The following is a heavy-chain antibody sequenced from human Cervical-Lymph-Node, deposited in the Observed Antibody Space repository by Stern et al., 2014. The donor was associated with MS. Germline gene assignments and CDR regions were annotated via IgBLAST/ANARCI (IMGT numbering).Heavy chain of an antibody. CDR3: ARESDYYDSSGFYFHYDCYYGMDV. CDR2: ISPYNGNA. V-gene: IGHV1-18*01. J-gene: IGHJ6*02. CDR1: GYTFTSYG. D-gene: IGHD3-22*01. Sequence: VQLVESGAEAQKPGASVKVSCKASGYTFTSYGINWVRQAPGQGLEWMGCISPYNGNANSAQKLQGLISMTTDTSTSTAHMELRSLRPDDTAVYYCARESDYYDSSGFYFHYDCYYGMDVWGQGTTVTVSS.